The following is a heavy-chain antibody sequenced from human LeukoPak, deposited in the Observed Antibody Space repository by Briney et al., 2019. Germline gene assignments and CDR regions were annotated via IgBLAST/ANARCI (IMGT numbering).Heavy chain of an antibody. CDR1: GFTLSINY. D-gene: IGHD6-19*01. J-gene: IGHJ4*02. V-gene: IGHV3-66*01. Sequence: GGSLRLSCVVSGFTLSINYMSWVRQAPGKGLEWVSLISGGDTKYYADSVKGRFTISRDTSKNTVYPQMNSLRAEDTAVYYCARGEAYSSGWYPPSHFDYWGQGNMVTVSS. CDR3: ARGEAYSSGWYPPSHFDY. CDR2: ISGGDTK.